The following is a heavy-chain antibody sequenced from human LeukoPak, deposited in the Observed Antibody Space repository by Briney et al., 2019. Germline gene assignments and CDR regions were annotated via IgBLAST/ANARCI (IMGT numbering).Heavy chain of an antibody. CDR1: GFTFSSYA. D-gene: IGHD3-10*01. J-gene: IGHJ4*02. Sequence: GGSLRLSCAASGFTFSSYAMHWVRQAPGKGLEWVSVIYNNGDRTTYADSVKGRFILSRDSSKNTVNLQMNRLRDDDTAVYYCTREKGRGVVSPYFDYWGQGVLVTVSS. V-gene: IGHV3-NL1*01. CDR3: TREKGRGVVSPYFDY. CDR2: IYNNGDRT.